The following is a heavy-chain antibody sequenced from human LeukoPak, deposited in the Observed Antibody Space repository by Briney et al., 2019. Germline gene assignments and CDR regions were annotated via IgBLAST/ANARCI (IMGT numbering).Heavy chain of an antibody. CDR1: GGTFSSYA. J-gene: IGHJ4*02. CDR2: IIPIFGTA. Sequence: GSSVRLSCKASGGTFSSYAISWVRQAPGQGLEWMGGIIPIFGTANYAHKFLGRVTITTDESTGTAYMELSSLRSEDTAVYSCARDRLPYYYNSSGYYPFDYWGQGTLVTVSS. V-gene: IGHV1-69*05. CDR3: ARDRLPYYYNSSGYYPFDY. D-gene: IGHD3-22*01.